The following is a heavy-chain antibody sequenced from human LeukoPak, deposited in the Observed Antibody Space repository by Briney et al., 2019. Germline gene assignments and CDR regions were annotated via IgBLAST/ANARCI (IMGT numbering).Heavy chain of an antibody. CDR2: ISYDGSNK. Sequence: GGSLRLSCAASGFTFSSYAMHWVRQAPGKGLEWVAVISYDGSNKYYADSVKGRFTISRDNSKNTLYLQMNSLRAEDTAVYYCAKDLIRAKYSYSASSWGQGTLVTVSS. CDR1: GFTFSSYA. D-gene: IGHD5-18*01. V-gene: IGHV3-30*04. CDR3: AKDLIRAKYSYSASS. J-gene: IGHJ5*02.